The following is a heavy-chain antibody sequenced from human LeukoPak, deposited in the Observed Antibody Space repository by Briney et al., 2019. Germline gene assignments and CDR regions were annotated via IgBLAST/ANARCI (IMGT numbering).Heavy chain of an antibody. CDR3: AKDISGSSGLLDY. Sequence: PGGSLRLSCAASGFTFDDYAMHWVRHAPGKGLEWVSGISWNSGSIGYADSVKGRFTISRDNAKNSLYLQMNSLRAEDTALYYCAKDISGSSGLLDYWGQGTLVTVSS. J-gene: IGHJ4*02. CDR1: GFTFDDYA. CDR2: ISWNSGSI. D-gene: IGHD6-6*01. V-gene: IGHV3-9*01.